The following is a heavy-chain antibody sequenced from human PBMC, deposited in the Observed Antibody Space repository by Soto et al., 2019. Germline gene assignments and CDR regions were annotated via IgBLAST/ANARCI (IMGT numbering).Heavy chain of an antibody. CDR1: GFTFSGYA. Sequence: GESLRLSCAASGFTFSGYAMSWVRQAPGKGLEWVSAISGSGGSTYYADSVKGRFTISRDNSKNTLYLQMNSLRAEDTAVYYCASYCXGGSCYGNYYYYYGMDVWGQGTTVTVSS. CDR2: ISGSGGST. CDR3: ASYCXGGSCYGNYYYYYGMDV. J-gene: IGHJ6*02. V-gene: IGHV3-23*01. D-gene: IGHD2-15*01.